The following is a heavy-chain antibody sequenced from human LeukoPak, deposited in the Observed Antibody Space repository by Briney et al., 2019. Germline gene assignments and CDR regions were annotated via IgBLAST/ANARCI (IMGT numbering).Heavy chain of an antibody. CDR3: AKDLSSSGWLQGWFDP. D-gene: IGHD6-19*01. CDR1: GFTFSSYA. V-gene: IGHV3-23*01. J-gene: IGHJ5*02. Sequence: PGASLRLSCAASGFTFSSYAMSWVRQAPGKGLEWVSAISGSGGSTYYVDSVKGRFTISRDNSKNTLYLQMNSLRAEDTAVYYCAKDLSSSGWLQGWFDPWGQGTLVTVSS. CDR2: ISGSGGST.